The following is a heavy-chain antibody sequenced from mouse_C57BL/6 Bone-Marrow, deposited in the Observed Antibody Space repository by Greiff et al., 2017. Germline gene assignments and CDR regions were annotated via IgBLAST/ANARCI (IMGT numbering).Heavy chain of an antibody. CDR1: GFTFSSYA. CDR3: ARDRVITTVVATPAWFAY. D-gene: IGHD1-1*01. CDR2: ISDGGSYT. Sequence: EVQVVESGGGLVKPGGSLKLSCAASGFTFSSYAMSWVRQTPEKRLEWVATISDGGSYTYYPDNVTGRFTISRDNAKNNLYLQMSHLKSEDTAMYYCARDRVITTVVATPAWFAYWGQGTLVTVSA. V-gene: IGHV5-4*01. J-gene: IGHJ3*01.